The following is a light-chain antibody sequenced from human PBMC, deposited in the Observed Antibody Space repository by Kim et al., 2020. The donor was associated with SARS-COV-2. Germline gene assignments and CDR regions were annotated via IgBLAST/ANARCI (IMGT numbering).Light chain of an antibody. Sequence: RANINCQSSQSVLYSSNNKNYLAWYQQKPGQPPKALIYWASTRESGVPDRFSGSGSGTDLTLTIISLQAEDVAVYFCQQSYSIPPTFGQGTKLEI. CDR2: WAS. J-gene: IGKJ2*01. V-gene: IGKV4-1*01. CDR1: QSVLYSSNNKNY. CDR3: QQSYSIPPT.